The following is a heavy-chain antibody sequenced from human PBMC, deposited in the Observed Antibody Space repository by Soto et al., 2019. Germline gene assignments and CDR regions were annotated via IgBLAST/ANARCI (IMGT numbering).Heavy chain of an antibody. V-gene: IGHV1-18*04. CDR3: AAERGRGERDY. D-gene: IGHD3-16*01. CDR1: GYTFTSYG. CDR2: ISAYNGNT. Sequence: QVQLVQSGAEVKKPGASVKVSCKASGYTFTSYGISWVRQAPGQGLQWMGWISAYNGNTNYAQKLQGRVTMTTDTGTTTAYRGLRSRKADVTAGDSWAAERGRGERDYWGQGTLVTVSS. J-gene: IGHJ4*02.